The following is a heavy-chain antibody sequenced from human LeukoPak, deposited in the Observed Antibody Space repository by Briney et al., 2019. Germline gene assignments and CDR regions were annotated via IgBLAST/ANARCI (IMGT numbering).Heavy chain of an antibody. J-gene: IGHJ4*02. CDR1: GFTFSSYS. D-gene: IGHD2-2*02. V-gene: IGHV3-21*01. CDR3: ARAAGIPYYFDY. CDR2: ISSSSSYI. Sequence: GGSLRLSCAASGFTFSSYSMNWVRQAPGKGLEWVSSISSSSSYIYYADSAKGRFTISRDNAKNSLYLQMNSLRAEDTAVYYCARAAGIPYYFDYWGQGTLVTVSS.